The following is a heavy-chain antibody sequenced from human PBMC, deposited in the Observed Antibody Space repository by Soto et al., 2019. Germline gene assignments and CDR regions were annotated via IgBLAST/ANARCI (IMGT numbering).Heavy chain of an antibody. J-gene: IGHJ4*02. CDR1: GGTFSSYA. V-gene: IGHV1-69*13. Sequence: ASVKVSCKASGGTFSSYAISWGRQAPGQGLEGVGGVIPIFGTANYAPKFQGRVTITADESTSTAYMELSTLRSEDTAVYYCARDIGGTGSLRDYDSSGYHDYWGQGTLVTVS. CDR3: ARDIGGTGSLRDYDSSGYHDY. D-gene: IGHD3-22*01. CDR2: VIPIFGTA.